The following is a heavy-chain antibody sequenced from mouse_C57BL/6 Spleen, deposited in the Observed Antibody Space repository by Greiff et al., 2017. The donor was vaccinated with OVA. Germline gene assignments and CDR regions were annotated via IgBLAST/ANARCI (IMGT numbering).Heavy chain of an antibody. V-gene: IGHV1-82*01. J-gene: IGHJ1*03. CDR3: ARTSFDV. Sequence: QVHVKQSGPELVKPGASVKISCKASGYAFSSSWMNWVKQRPGKGLEWIGRIYPGDGDTNYNGKFKGKATLTADKSSSTAYMQLSSLTSEDSAVYFCARTSFDVWGTGTTVTVSS. CDR1: GYAFSSSW. CDR2: IYPGDGDT.